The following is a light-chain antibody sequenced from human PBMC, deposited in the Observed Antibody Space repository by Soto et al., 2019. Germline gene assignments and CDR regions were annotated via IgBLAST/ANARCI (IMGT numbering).Light chain of an antibody. J-gene: IGLJ7*01. CDR1: SSDVGSHNL. V-gene: IGLV2-23*02. Sequence: QSALTQPASVSGSPGPSITLSCTGTSSDVGSHNLVSWYQQHPGQAPKLRIYEVSKRPVGVSARFSASKSGNTASLPISGLQAEDEADYYCCSSGGSRAVFGGGTQLTVL. CDR3: CSSGGSRAV. CDR2: EVS.